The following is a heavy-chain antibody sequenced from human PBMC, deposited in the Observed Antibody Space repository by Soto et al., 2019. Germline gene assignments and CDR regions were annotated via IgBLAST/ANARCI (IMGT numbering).Heavy chain of an antibody. D-gene: IGHD3-3*01. J-gene: IGHJ6*02. V-gene: IGHV3-48*02. CDR2: ISSNTRVI. CDR3: ARAEDFSNGEKYGLDV. Sequence: PGGSLRLSCAASGFTFNTYSMNWVRQAPGKGLERIAYISSNTRVIYYADSVKGRFTISRDNARNSLLLQMNSLRDEDTAVYYCARAEDFSNGEKYGLDVWGQGTTVTVSS. CDR1: GFTFNTYS.